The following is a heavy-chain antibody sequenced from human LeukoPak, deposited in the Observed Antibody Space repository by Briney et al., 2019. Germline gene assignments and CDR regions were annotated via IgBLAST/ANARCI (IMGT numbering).Heavy chain of an antibody. CDR1: GFIFSSYA. Sequence: GGSLRLSCAASGFIFSSYAMSWVRQAPGKGLEWVSAISGSGGSTYYADSVKGRFTISRDNSKNTLYLQMNSLRAEDTGVYYCAARYYDFWSGYYTDGYYYYMDVWGKGTTVTVSS. D-gene: IGHD3-3*01. CDR2: ISGSGGST. V-gene: IGHV3-23*01. J-gene: IGHJ6*03. CDR3: AARYYDFWSGYYTDGYYYYMDV.